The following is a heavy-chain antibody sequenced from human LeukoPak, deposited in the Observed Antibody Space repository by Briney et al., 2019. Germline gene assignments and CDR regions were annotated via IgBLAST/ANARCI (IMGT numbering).Heavy chain of an antibody. CDR2: ISGSGGST. CDR1: GFTFSSYA. Sequence: KTAGTLRLSCAASGFTFSSYAMSWVRQAPGKGLEWVSAISGSGGSTYYADSVKGRFTISRDNSKNTLYLQMNSLRAEDTAVYYCAKEREIVVVVAATISWFDPWGQGTLVTVSS. D-gene: IGHD2-15*01. J-gene: IGHJ5*02. CDR3: AKEREIVVVVAATISWFDP. V-gene: IGHV3-23*01.